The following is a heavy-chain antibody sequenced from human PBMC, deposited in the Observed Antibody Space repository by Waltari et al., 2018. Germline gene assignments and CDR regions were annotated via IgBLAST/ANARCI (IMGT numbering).Heavy chain of an antibody. Sequence: QVQLVQSGAEVKKPGASVEVSCKASGYTFPRHYMHWGRQAPGQGLEWMGIINPSGGSTSYAQKFQGRVTMTRDTSTSTVYMELSSLRSEDTAVYYCARDKTPSGMWLGYYDYWGQGTLVTVSS. D-gene: IGHD6-19*01. J-gene: IGHJ4*02. CDR1: GYTFPRHY. CDR2: INPSGGST. V-gene: IGHV1-46*03. CDR3: ARDKTPSGMWLGYYDY.